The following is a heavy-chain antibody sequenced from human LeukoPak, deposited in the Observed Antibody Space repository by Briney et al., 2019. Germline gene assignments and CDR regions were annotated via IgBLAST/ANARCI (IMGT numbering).Heavy chain of an antibody. CDR1: GGSISSYY. J-gene: IGHJ6*02. Sequence: SETLSLTCTVSGGSISSYYWSWIRQPPGKGLEWIGYIYYSGSTNYSPSLKSRVTISVDTSKNQFSLKLSSVTAADTAVYYCARAASSVVPAATVGYYYGMDVWGQGTTVTVSS. CDR3: ARAASSVVPAATVGYYYGMDV. V-gene: IGHV4-59*01. CDR2: IYYSGST. D-gene: IGHD2-2*01.